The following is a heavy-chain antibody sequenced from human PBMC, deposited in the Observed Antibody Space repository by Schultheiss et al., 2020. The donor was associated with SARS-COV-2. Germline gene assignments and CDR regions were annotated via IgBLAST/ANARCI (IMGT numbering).Heavy chain of an antibody. J-gene: IGHJ6*02. Sequence: GGSLRLSCAASGFTFSNYGMHWVRQAPGKGLEWVAVISYDGSNKYYADSVKGRFTISRDNSKNTLYLQMNSLKTEDTAVYYCTRATRYYGMDVWGQGTTVTVSS. CDR3: TRATRYYGMDV. V-gene: IGHV3-30*12. CDR2: ISYDGSNK. CDR1: GFTFSNYG.